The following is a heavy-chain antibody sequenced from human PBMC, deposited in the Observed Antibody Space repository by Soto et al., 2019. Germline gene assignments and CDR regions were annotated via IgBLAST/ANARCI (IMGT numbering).Heavy chain of an antibody. V-gene: IGHV3-23*01. CDR3: ARGEMATITVGYYYYYGMDV. Sequence: EVQLLESGGGLVQPGGSLRLSCAASGFTFSSYAMSWVRQAPGKGLEWVSAISGSGGSTYYADSVKGRFTISRDNSKNTLYLQMNSLRAEDTAVYYCARGEMATITVGYYYYYGMDVWGQGTTVTVSS. CDR1: GFTFSSYA. D-gene: IGHD5-12*01. J-gene: IGHJ6*02. CDR2: ISGSGGST.